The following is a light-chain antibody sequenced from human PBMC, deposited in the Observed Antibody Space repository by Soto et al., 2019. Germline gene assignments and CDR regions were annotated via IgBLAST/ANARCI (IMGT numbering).Light chain of an antibody. CDR2: GAS. Sequence: EIVMTQSPATLSVSPGERATLSCRASQSVSSNLAWYQQKPGQAPRLLIYGASTRATGIPARLSGSGSGTDFTLTISSLQSEDFAVYYCQQYNKSPLTFGGGTKVEIK. CDR3: QQYNKSPLT. J-gene: IGKJ4*01. V-gene: IGKV3-15*01. CDR1: QSVSSN.